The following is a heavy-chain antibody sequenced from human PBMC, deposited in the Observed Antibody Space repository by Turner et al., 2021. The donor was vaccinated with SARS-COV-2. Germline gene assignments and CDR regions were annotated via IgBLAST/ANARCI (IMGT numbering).Heavy chain of an antibody. Sequence: QLQLQASGPGLVKPSETLSPTCTVSGDSISSSSFYWGWIRQSPGKGLEWIGNFYYSGNTYYNPSLKSRVTISADTSKKQFSLRLTSVTAADAAVYYCVRTPSGSYPHFNFWGQGTLVTVSS. J-gene: IGHJ4*02. CDR2: FYYSGNT. CDR1: GDSISSSSFY. D-gene: IGHD1-26*01. CDR3: VRTPSGSYPHFNF. V-gene: IGHV4-39*01.